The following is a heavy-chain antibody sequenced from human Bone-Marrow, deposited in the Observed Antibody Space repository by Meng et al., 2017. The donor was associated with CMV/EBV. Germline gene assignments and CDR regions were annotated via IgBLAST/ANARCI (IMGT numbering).Heavy chain of an antibody. CDR3: ARDDTVPAATQPDYYYYGMDV. CDR1: GYTFTGYY. D-gene: IGHD2-2*01. CDR2: INPNSGGT. V-gene: IGHV1-2*02. J-gene: IGHJ6*02. Sequence: ASVKVSCKASGYTFTGYYMHWVRQAPGQGLEWMGWINPNSGGTNYAQKFQGRVTMTRDTSISTAYMELSRLRSDDTAVYYCARDDTVPAATQPDYYYYGMDVWGQGTTVTV.